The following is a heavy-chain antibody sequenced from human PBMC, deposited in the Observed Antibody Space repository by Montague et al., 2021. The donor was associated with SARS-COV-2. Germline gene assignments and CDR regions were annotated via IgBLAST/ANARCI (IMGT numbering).Heavy chain of an antibody. CDR1: GGPLRGHF. Sequence: SETLSLTCAVYGGPLRGHFWGWIRQSPGKGLEWIGEINHAGGTTYSPSLFSRVTILLDASKNQFSLKMTSVTAADTALYFCARGAGRGYYGSGTFDYWGQGTLVTVSS. CDR3: ARGAGRGYYGSGTFDY. D-gene: IGHD3-10*01. CDR2: INHAGGT. J-gene: IGHJ4*02. V-gene: IGHV4-34*01.